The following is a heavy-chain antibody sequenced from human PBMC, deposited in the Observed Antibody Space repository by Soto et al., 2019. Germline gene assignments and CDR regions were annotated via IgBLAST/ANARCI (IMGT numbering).Heavy chain of an antibody. Sequence: LVKVSCKASGGTFSNYVVNWVRQAPGQGLEWMGRIIPISGAANYAQKFQGRVTITADKSTSTSYMELSSLRSEDTAVYYCARDMTRTVVPYFDFWGQGTLVTV. CDR3: ARDMTRTVVPYFDF. CDR2: IIPISGAA. CDR1: GGTFSNYV. D-gene: IGHD1-7*01. J-gene: IGHJ4*02. V-gene: IGHV1-69*06.